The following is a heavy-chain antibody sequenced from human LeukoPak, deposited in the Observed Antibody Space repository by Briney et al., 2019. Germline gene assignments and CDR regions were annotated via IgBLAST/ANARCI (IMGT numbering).Heavy chain of an antibody. Sequence: PGGSLRLSCAASGFTFSSYGMHWVRQAPGKGLEWVAVIWYDGSNKYYADSVKGRFTISRDNSKNTLYLQMNSLRAEDTTVYYCARDPSLGITGTTNWFDPWGQGTLVTVSS. CDR1: GFTFSSYG. CDR2: IWYDGSNK. D-gene: IGHD1-14*01. V-gene: IGHV3-33*01. J-gene: IGHJ5*02. CDR3: ARDPSLGITGTTNWFDP.